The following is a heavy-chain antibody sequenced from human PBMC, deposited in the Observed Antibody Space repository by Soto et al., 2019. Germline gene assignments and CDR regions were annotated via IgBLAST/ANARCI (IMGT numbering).Heavy chain of an antibody. Sequence: KTSETLSLTCAVSGYSISRGYYWGWIRQPPGRGLEWIGSFFHGGTTYYKPSLKSRVTISEDTSTNQFSLKLSSVTAADTAVYFCARLIWTDLYRGGYVVNWGQGTLVTVSS. D-gene: IGHD3-9*01. J-gene: IGHJ4*02. CDR2: FFHGGTT. CDR3: ARLIWTDLYRGGYVVN. V-gene: IGHV4-38-2*01. CDR1: GYSISRGYY.